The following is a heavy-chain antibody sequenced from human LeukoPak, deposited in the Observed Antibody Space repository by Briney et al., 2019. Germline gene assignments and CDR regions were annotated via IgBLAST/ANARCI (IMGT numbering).Heavy chain of an antibody. D-gene: IGHD3-3*01. Sequence: PSETLSLTCIVSGGSISSYYWSWIRQPPGKGLEWIGYIYYSGSTNYNPSLKSRVTISVDTSKNQFSLKLSSVTAADTAVYYCARGLPSYDFWSGYYPYYFDYWGQGTLVTVSS. J-gene: IGHJ4*02. CDR1: GGSISSYY. V-gene: IGHV4-59*01. CDR2: IYYSGST. CDR3: ARGLPSYDFWSGYYPYYFDY.